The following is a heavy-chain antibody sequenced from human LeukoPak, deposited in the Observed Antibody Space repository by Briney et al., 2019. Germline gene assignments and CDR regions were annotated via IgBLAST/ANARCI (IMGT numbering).Heavy chain of an antibody. D-gene: IGHD3-10*01. CDR3: ARGPSGNNNLWMDY. V-gene: IGHV3-48*01. CDR2: ISSSSSTI. Sequence: GGSLRLSCAASGFTFSSYSMNWVRQAPGKGLEWVSYISSSSSTIYYADSVKGRFTISRDNAKNSLDLQMNSLRAEDTAVYYCARGPSGNNNLWMDYWGQGTLVSVSS. CDR1: GFTFSSYS. J-gene: IGHJ4*02.